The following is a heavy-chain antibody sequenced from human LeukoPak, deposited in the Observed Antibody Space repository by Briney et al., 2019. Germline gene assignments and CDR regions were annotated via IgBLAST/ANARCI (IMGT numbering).Heavy chain of an antibody. D-gene: IGHD2-15*01. CDR1: GLTFRSYW. J-gene: IGHJ4*02. CDR2: IKEDGSGK. Sequence: GGSLRLSCAASGLTFRSYWMTWVRQAPGKGLEWVANIKEDGSGKYYVDSVNGRFTISRDNAKNSLYLQMNSLRAEDTAVYYCARDTGCSGGSCYSFYDYWGQGTLVTVSS. CDR3: ARDTGCSGGSCYSFYDY. V-gene: IGHV3-7*01.